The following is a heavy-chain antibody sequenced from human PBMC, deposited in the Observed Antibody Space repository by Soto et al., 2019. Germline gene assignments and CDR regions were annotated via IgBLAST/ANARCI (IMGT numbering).Heavy chain of an antibody. V-gene: IGHV3-33*03. CDR1: GFTFSSYG. J-gene: IGHJ4*02. CDR3: ERFTGFWSAIAY. D-gene: IGHD3-3*01. Sequence: PGGSLRLSCAASGFTFSSYGMHCVRQAPGKGLEWLAVIWYDGSNKYYADSVKGRFTISRDNAKNVLYLQMNSLIAEDTAVYYCERFTGFWSAIAYWGLGTMVTLSS. CDR2: IWYDGSNK.